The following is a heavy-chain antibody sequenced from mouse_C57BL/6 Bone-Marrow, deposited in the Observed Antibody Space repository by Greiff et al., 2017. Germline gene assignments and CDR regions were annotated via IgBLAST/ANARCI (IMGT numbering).Heavy chain of an antibody. CDR3: ARGYYSNPFAY. J-gene: IGHJ3*01. CDR2: IDPSDSNT. V-gene: IGHV1-59*01. D-gene: IGHD2-5*01. Sequence: QVQLQQSGAELVRPGTSVKLSCKASGYTFTSYWMNWVKQRPGQGLEWIGEIDPSDSNTYYNQKFKGKATLTVDTSSITAYMQLSSLTSEDSAVYFCARGYYSNPFAYWGQGTLGTVSA. CDR1: GYTFTSYW.